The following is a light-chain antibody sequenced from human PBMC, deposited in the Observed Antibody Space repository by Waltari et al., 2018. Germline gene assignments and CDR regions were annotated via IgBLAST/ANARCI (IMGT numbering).Light chain of an antibody. J-gene: IGKJ4*01. V-gene: IGKV1-12*01. CDR3: QQANSFPLN. CDR1: QDISRW. Sequence: DIQMTQFPSSVSASVGDRVPITCRARQDISRWLAWYQQKPGKAPKFLIYGASNLQSGVPSRFSGSGSGTDFTLTISSLQPEDFATYYCQQANSFPLNFGGGTKVEIK. CDR2: GAS.